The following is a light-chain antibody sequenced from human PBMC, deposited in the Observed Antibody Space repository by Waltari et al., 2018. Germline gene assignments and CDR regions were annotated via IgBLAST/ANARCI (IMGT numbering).Light chain of an antibody. J-gene: IGKJ1*01. Sequence: DIVMTQSPDSLAVSLGERATINCKSSQSVLYSSNNKNYLAWYQQKPGPPPKLLMYWASTRESGVPDRFSGSGPGTDFTLTISSLQAEDVAVYYCQQYYSTPKTFGQGTKVEIK. V-gene: IGKV4-1*01. CDR1: QSVLYSSNNKNY. CDR3: QQYYSTPKT. CDR2: WAS.